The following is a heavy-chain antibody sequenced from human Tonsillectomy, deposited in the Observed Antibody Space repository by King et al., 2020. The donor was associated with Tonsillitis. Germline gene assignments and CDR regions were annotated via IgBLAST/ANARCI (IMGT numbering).Heavy chain of an antibody. Sequence: QLQESGPGLVMPSETLSLTCTVSGGSISSYYWNWIRQPPGKGLEWIGYIYYSGSTNYNPSLKSRVTISVDTSKNQFSLRLSSVTAADTAVYYCARGRKNTYYYDSSGYLFDPWGQGTLVTVSS. J-gene: IGHJ5*02. CDR1: GGSISSYY. CDR2: IYYSGST. V-gene: IGHV4-59*01. D-gene: IGHD3-22*01. CDR3: ARGRKNTYYYDSSGYLFDP.